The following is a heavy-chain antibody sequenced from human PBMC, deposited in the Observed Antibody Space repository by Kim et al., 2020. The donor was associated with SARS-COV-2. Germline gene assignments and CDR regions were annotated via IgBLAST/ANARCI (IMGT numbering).Heavy chain of an antibody. CDR1: GFNFSAYY. J-gene: IGHJ4*02. CDR2: ISHSGLTI. Sequence: GGSLRLSCAASGFNFSAYYMTWIRQAPGKGLEWVSFISHSGLTIHYADSVKGRFTISRDNARNSVSLQMSSLRADDTAVYYCVRGFLKNQQWLPHWGQGTLVTVSS. D-gene: IGHD3-22*01. V-gene: IGHV3-11*01. CDR3: VRGFLKNQQWLPH.